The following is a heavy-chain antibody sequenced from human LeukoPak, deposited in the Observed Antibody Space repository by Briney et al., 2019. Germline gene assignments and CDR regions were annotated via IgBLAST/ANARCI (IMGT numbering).Heavy chain of an antibody. CDR1: GGSISSGDYY. CDR3: ARASEMGTGPNWFDP. V-gene: IGHV4-30-4*01. J-gene: IGHJ5*02. Sequence: SQTLSLTCTVSGGSISSGDYYWSWIRQPPGKGLEWIGYIYYSGSTYYNPSLKSRVTISVDTSKNQFSLKLSSVTAADTAVYYCARASEMGTGPNWFDPRGQGTLVTVSS. D-gene: IGHD3/OR15-3a*01. CDR2: IYYSGST.